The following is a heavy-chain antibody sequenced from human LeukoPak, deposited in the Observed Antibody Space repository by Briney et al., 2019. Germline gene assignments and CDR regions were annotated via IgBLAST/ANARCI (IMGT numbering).Heavy chain of an antibody. V-gene: IGHV3-30-3*01. CDR1: GFTFISYD. CDR2: MSSDGSIK. D-gene: IGHD1-26*01. J-gene: IGHJ4*02. CDR3: ARDLVSGAPDYFDS. Sequence: PGGSLRLSCAASGFTFISYDVHWVRQAPGKGLQWVAVMSSDGSIKIYTDSVKGRFTISRDNSKNTLYLEMNSLRVDDTAVYYCARDLVSGAPDYFDSWGQGTLVTVSS.